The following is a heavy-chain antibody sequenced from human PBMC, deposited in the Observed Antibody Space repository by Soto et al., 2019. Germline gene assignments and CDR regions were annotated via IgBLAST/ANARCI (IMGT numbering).Heavy chain of an antibody. CDR2: ISDDGFTK. V-gene: IGHV3-23*01. CDR1: GFSFSSNA. CDR3: VKYYYDSSGYYSN. J-gene: IGHJ4*02. D-gene: IGHD3-22*01. Sequence: EVQLLVSGGGLVQPGGSLRLACAASGFSFSSNAMGWVRQAPGKGLDWVAGISDDGFTKYHADSVKGRFTISKDNSKNTVYLQMNSLRAEDTAIYYCVKYYYDSSGYYSNWGQGTLVTVSS.